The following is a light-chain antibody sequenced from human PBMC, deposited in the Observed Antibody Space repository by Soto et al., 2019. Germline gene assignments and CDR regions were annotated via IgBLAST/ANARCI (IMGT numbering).Light chain of an antibody. CDR3: EAWDSKTRV. Sequence: QLVLTQSSSASASLGSSVNLTCTLSSGHRSYMIAWHQQQPGKAPRYLMKLEGGGSYYKGSGVPDRFSGSSSGADGHLTISNLQSEDEADYYCEAWDSKTRVFGGGTQLTVL. CDR2: LEGGGSY. CDR1: SGHRSYM. J-gene: IGLJ3*02. V-gene: IGLV4-60*03.